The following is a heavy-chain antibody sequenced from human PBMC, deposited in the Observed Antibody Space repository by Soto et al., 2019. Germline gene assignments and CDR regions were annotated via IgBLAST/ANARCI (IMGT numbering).Heavy chain of an antibody. V-gene: IGHV3-30*18. CDR3: AKEFPVLTGFVIPPYSFDY. J-gene: IGHJ4*02. CDR1: GFTFSRFG. Sequence: PGGSLRLSCAASGFTFSRFGMQVVRQAPGKGLEWAAVISYDGSNRFDADSVKGRFTISRDNYKNTLYLHMNSLRPEDTAVYYCAKEFPVLTGFVIPPYSFDYWGQGTLVTVSS. CDR2: ISYDGSNR. D-gene: IGHD3-9*01.